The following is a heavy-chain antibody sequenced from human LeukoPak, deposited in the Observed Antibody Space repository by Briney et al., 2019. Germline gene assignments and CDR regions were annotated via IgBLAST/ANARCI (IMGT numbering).Heavy chain of an antibody. Sequence: GGSLRLSCVASGFTFSTPAMNWVRQAPGKGLEWVSAISGSGGKTYYADSVKGRFTISRDNSQNTLYLYMNSLRADDTAVYYCGKEMTSMVTVEYWGQGTLVTVSS. D-gene: IGHD5-18*01. V-gene: IGHV3-23*01. CDR2: ISGSGGKT. J-gene: IGHJ4*02. CDR3: GKEMTSMVTVEY. CDR1: GFTFSTPA.